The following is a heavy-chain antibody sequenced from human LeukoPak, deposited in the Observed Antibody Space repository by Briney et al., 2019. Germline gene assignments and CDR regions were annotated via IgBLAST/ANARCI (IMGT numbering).Heavy chain of an antibody. CDR2: ISYDGSNK. J-gene: IGHJ6*02. CDR3: AKDIRRGTMYYYYYGMDV. D-gene: IGHD4/OR15-4a*01. Sequence: PGRSLRLSCAASGFTFSSYDMYWVRQAPGKGLEWVAVISYDGSNKYYADSVKGRFTISRDNSKNTLYLQMNSLRAEDTAVYYCAKDIRRGTMYYYYYGMDVWGQGTTVTVSS. V-gene: IGHV3-30*18. CDR1: GFTFSSYD.